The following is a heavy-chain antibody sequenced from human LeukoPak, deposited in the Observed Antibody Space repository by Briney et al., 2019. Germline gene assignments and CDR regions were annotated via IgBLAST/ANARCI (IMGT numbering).Heavy chain of an antibody. CDR2: FDPEDGET. CDR1: GYTLTELS. D-gene: IGHD3-10*01. CDR3: ATSGFGTDDFDY. Sequence: GASVKVSCKVSGYTLTELSMHWVRRAPGKGLEWMGGFDPEDGETIYAQKFQGRVTMTEDTSTDTAYMELSSLRSEDTAVYYCATSGFGTDDFDYWGQGTLVTVSS. V-gene: IGHV1-24*01. J-gene: IGHJ4*02.